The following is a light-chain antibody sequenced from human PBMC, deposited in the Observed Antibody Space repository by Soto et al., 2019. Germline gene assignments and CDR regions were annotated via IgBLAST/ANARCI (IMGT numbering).Light chain of an antibody. CDR1: QSVSSY. CDR2: DAS. V-gene: IGKV3-11*01. Sequence: EIVLTQSPATLSLSPGERATLSCRASQSVSSYLAWYQQKPGQAPRLLIYDASNRATGIPARISGSGSGTAITLNIRSLEPEDFAVDYCRQSSNWPPKLTFGGGTKVEIK. CDR3: RQSSNWPPKLT. J-gene: IGKJ4*01.